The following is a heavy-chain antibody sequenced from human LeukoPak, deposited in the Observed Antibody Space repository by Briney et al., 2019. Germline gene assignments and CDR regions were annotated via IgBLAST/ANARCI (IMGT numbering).Heavy chain of an antibody. Sequence: PGGSLRLSCAASGFTFSSYWMSWVRQAPGKGLGWVANIKQDGSEKYYVDSVKGRFTISRDNAKNSLYLQMNSLRAEDTAVYYCARDLEQWLVRHYYYYYGMDVWGQGTTVTVSS. CDR2: IKQDGSEK. D-gene: IGHD6-19*01. CDR3: ARDLEQWLVRHYYYYYGMDV. J-gene: IGHJ6*02. CDR1: GFTFSSYW. V-gene: IGHV3-7*01.